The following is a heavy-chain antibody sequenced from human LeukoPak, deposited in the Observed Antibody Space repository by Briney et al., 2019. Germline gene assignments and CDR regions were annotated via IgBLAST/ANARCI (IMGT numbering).Heavy chain of an antibody. D-gene: IGHD6-13*01. CDR3: ARDTRRIAARRFYFDY. CDR2: LSGSGGNT. Sequence: QPGGSLRLSCAASGFTFSTYAMSWVRQAPGKGLEWVSSLSGSGGNTYYADSVKGRFTISRDNSKNTLYLQMNSLRPEDTAVYYCARDTRRIAARRFYFDYWGQGTLVTVSS. J-gene: IGHJ4*02. CDR1: GFTFSTYA. V-gene: IGHV3-23*01.